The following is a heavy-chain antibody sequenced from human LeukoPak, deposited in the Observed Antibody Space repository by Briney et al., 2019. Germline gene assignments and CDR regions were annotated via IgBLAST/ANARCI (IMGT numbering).Heavy chain of an antibody. CDR2: INPNSGET. Sequence: ASVKVSCKASGYTLSGYYIHWVRQAPGQGLEWMGWINPNSGETNYAQKFQGGVTLTRDTSISTFYMEVSRLRSDDTAVYFCARYNWNDVVSALDYWGQGTLVTVS. D-gene: IGHD1-1*01. J-gene: IGHJ4*02. V-gene: IGHV1-2*02. CDR3: ARYNWNDVVSALDY. CDR1: GYTLSGYY.